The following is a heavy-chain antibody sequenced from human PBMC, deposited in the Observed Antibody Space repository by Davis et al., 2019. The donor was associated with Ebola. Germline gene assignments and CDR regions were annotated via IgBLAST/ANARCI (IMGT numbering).Heavy chain of an antibody. J-gene: IGHJ6*03. D-gene: IGHD2-2*01. Sequence: GESLKISCKGSGYSFTSYWIGWVRQMPGKGLEWMGIIYPGDSDTRYSPSFQGQVTISADKSIDTAYLQWSSLKASDTAMYFCARRNIVVIPATTDYYYYMDVWGKGTTVTVSS. CDR2: IYPGDSDT. CDR3: ARRNIVVIPATTDYYYYMDV. V-gene: IGHV5-51*01. CDR1: GYSFTSYW.